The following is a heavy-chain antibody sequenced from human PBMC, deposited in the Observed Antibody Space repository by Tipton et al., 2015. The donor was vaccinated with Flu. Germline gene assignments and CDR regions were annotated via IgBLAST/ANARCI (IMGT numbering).Heavy chain of an antibody. Sequence: GVVKPSETLSLTCTVSGGSISSSSYYWGWIRQPPGKGLEWIGTIYYSGNTYYNPSLKSRVTISVDTSKNQFSLNLSSATAADTAVYYCARRDYSNYVSDPKNWFDPWGQGTLVTVSS. V-gene: IGHV4-39*01. CDR2: IYYSGNT. D-gene: IGHD4-11*01. J-gene: IGHJ5*02. CDR3: ARRDYSNYVSDPKNWFDP. CDR1: GGSISSSSYY.